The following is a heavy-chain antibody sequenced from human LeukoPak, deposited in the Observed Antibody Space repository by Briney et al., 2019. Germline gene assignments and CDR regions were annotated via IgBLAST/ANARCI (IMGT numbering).Heavy chain of an antibody. D-gene: IGHD3-3*01. CDR3: ARRPSYDFWSGYYGVDGLDI. CDR2: IFPGDSDT. Sequence: GESLKISCKASGYSFVSHWSVWVRQMPGKGLEWLGIIFPGDSDTRYSPSFQGQVTISADKSINTAYLQWNSLRASDTAMYYCARRPSYDFWSGYYGVDGLDIWGQGTTVTVSS. CDR1: GYSFVSHW. J-gene: IGHJ3*02. V-gene: IGHV5-51*01.